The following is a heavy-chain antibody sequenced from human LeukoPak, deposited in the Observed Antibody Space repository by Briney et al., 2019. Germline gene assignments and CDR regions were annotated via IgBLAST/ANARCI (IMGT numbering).Heavy chain of an antibody. Sequence: ASVKVSCKASGYTFTGYYMHWVRQAPGQGLEWMGRMNPNSGGTNYAQKFQGRVTMTRDTSISTAYMELSRLRSGDTAVHYCASPELQWLGQYSYFQQWGQGTLVTVSS. J-gene: IGHJ1*01. CDR2: MNPNSGGT. CDR3: ASPELQWLGQYSYFQQ. D-gene: IGHD6-19*01. V-gene: IGHV1-2*06. CDR1: GYTFTGYY.